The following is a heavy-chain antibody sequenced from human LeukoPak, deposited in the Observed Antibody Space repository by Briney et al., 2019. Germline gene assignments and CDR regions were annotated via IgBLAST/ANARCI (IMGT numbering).Heavy chain of an antibody. D-gene: IGHD1-26*01. Sequence: SETLSLTCTVSGASISSHYWSWIRQPPGKGLEWIGYIFYTGSTYYNPSLKSRVTMSVDTSKNQFSLKLSSVTAVDTAVYYCARRKPTGGNFDYWGQGTLVTVSS. CDR3: ARRKPTGGNFDY. CDR2: IFYTGST. V-gene: IGHV4-59*11. CDR1: GASISSHY. J-gene: IGHJ4*02.